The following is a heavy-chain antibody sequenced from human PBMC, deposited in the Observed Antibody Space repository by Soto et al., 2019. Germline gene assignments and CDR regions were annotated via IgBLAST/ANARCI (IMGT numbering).Heavy chain of an antibody. CDR3: AREAGGLRFLRVPYYFDY. CDR2: IYYSGST. D-gene: IGHD3-3*01. CDR1: GGSISSGDYY. Sequence: QVQLQESGPGLVKPSQTLSLTCTVSGGSISSGDYYWSWIRQPPGKGLEWIGYIYYSGSTYYNPSLKSRVTISVDTSKNQFSLKLSSVTAADTAVYYCAREAGGLRFLRVPYYFDYWGQGTLVTVSS. V-gene: IGHV4-30-4*01. J-gene: IGHJ4*02.